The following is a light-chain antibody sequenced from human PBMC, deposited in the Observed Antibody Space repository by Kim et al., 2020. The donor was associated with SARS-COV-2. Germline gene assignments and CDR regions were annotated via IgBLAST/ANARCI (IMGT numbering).Light chain of an antibody. Sequence: DIQMTQSPSTLSASVGDRVTITCRASHSINCWLAWYQQKPGKAPKLLIYQASTLERGVPPRFSGSGSGTEFTLTISSLQPDDFATYYCQCARAFGQGTKVDIK. CDR2: QAS. CDR1: HSINCW. V-gene: IGKV1-5*03. J-gene: IGKJ1*01. CDR3: QCARA.